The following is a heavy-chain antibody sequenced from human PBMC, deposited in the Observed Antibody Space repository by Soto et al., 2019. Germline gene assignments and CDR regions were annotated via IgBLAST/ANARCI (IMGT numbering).Heavy chain of an antibody. CDR3: ARLASVWKYYYFDF. CDR2: INHSGST. Sequence: QVQLQQWGAGLLKPSETLSLTCAVYGGSFSPYFWRWIRQPPGKGLEWIGEINHSGSTNYNPSLTRRATLSVDTYKNQVSLKLTSVTAADTAVYYCARLASVWKYYYFDFWGRGTPVTVSS. D-gene: IGHD1-7*01. V-gene: IGHV4-34*01. CDR1: GGSFSPYF. J-gene: IGHJ2*01.